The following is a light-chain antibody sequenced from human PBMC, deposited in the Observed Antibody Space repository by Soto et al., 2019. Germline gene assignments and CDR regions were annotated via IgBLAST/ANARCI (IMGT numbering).Light chain of an antibody. V-gene: IGKV1-5*03. CDR3: QQTYSTIHS. CDR1: QTISSW. CDR2: KAS. Sequence: DIQMTQSHSTLSGSVGDRVTITCRASQTISSWLAWYQQKPGKAPKLLIYKASTLKSGVPSRFSGSGSGTEFTLTISSLQPEDFATYYCQQTYSTIHSFGQGTKVDIK. J-gene: IGKJ2*01.